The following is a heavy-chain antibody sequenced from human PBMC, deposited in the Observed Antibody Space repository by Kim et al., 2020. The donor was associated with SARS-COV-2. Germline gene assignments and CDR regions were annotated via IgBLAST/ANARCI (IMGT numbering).Heavy chain of an antibody. V-gene: IGHV1-18*01. CDR1: GYTFTSYG. J-gene: IGHJ5*02. CDR3: ARSRFQSSSWTGWFDP. Sequence: ASVKVSCKTSGYTFTSYGINWVRQAPGQGLEWMGWISAYNGNTKYAQKLQGRVTMTTDTSTSTAYMELRSLRSDDTAVYYCARSRFQSSSWTGWFDPWGQGTLGTVSS. D-gene: IGHD6-13*01. CDR2: ISAYNGNT.